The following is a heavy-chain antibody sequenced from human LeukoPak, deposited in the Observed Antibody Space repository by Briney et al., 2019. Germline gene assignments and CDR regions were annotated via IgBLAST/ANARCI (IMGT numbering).Heavy chain of an antibody. CDR3: ARDRSNPFYYYYMDV. CDR2: ISSNGGST. D-gene: IGHD1-26*01. Sequence: GGSLRLSCAASGFTFSSYAMHWVRQAPGKGLEYVSAISSNGGSTYYANSVKGRFTISRDNSKNTLYLQMGSLRAEDMAVYYCARDRSNPFYYYYMDVWGKGTTVTISS. V-gene: IGHV3-64*01. J-gene: IGHJ6*03. CDR1: GFTFSSYA.